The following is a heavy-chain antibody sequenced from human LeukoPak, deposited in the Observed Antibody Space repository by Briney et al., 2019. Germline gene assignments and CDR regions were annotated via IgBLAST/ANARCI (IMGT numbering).Heavy chain of an antibody. CDR2: INPNSDGT. CDR1: GYTFTGYY. CDR3: AREQVAGIEYFDY. D-gene: IGHD6-19*01. V-gene: IGHV1-2*02. J-gene: IGHJ4*02. Sequence: GSVKVSCKASGYTFTGYYMHWVRQAPGQGLEWMGWINPNSDGTNYAQKFQGRVTMTRDTSISTAYMELSRLRSDDTAVYYCAREQVAGIEYFDYWGQGTLVTVSS.